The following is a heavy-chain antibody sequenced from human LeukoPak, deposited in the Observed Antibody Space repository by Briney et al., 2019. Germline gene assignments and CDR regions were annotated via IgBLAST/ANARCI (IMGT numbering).Heavy chain of an antibody. CDR1: GGSISSSSYY. Sequence: KPSETLSLTCTVSGGSISSSSYYWGWIRQPPGKGLEWIGSIYYSGSTYYNPSLKSRVTISVDTSKNQFSLKLSSVTAADTAVYYCARLLYCSGGSCYTQFDYWGQGTLVTVSS. CDR2: IYYSGST. V-gene: IGHV4-39*07. D-gene: IGHD2-15*01. J-gene: IGHJ4*02. CDR3: ARLLYCSGGSCYTQFDY.